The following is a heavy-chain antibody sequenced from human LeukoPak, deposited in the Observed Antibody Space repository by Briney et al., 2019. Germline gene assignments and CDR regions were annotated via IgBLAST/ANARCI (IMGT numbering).Heavy chain of an antibody. CDR1: GGSFSGYY. D-gene: IGHD2-2*01. CDR2: INHSGST. V-gene: IGHV4-34*01. CDR3: ARLKRLGYCSSTSCSRAGYFDY. Sequence: PSETLSLTCAVYGGSFSGYYWSWIRQPPGKGLEWIGEINHSGSTNYNPSLKSRVTISVDTSKNQFSLKLSSVTAADTAVYYGARLKRLGYCSSTSCSRAGYFDYWGQGTLVTVSS. J-gene: IGHJ4*02.